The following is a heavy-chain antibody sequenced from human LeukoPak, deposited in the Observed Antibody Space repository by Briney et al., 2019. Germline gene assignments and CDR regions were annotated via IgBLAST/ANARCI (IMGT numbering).Heavy chain of an antibody. D-gene: IGHD3-10*01. V-gene: IGHV4-4*07. J-gene: IGHJ5*02. CDR2: IYSGGRT. CDR3: ARGGNWFDA. Sequence: SETLSLTCTVSGGSITGSYWSWIRQPAGKGLQWIGRIYSGGRTNYNPFLDSRVTISVHPSSSRLSLRLIHVTATDTAMYYCARGGNWFDAWGQGTLVTVSS. CDR1: GGSITGSY.